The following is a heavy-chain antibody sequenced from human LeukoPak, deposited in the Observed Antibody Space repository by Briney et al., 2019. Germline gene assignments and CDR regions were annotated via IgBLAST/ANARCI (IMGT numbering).Heavy chain of an antibody. V-gene: IGHV3-20*04. CDR3: AREEGWELLSNAFDI. D-gene: IGHD1-26*01. CDR2: INWNGGST. CDR1: GFTFDDYG. Sequence: PGGSLRLSCAASGFTFDDYGMSWVRQAPGKGLEWVSGINWNGGSTGYADSVKGRFTISRDNAKNSLYLQMNSLRAEDTALYYCAREEGWELLSNAFDIWGQGTMVTVSS. J-gene: IGHJ3*02.